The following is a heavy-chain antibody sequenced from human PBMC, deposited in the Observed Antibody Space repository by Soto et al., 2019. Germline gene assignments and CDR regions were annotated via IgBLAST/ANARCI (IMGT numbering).Heavy chain of an antibody. CDR2: IKQDGSEK. CDR3: ARTDLGQQLEYFQH. D-gene: IGHD6-13*01. Sequence: GGSLRLSCAASGFTFSSYWMSWVRQAPGKGLEWVANIKQDGSEKYYADSVKGRFTISRDNAKNSLYLQMNSLRAEDTAVYYCARTDLGQQLEYFQHWGQGTLVTVSS. J-gene: IGHJ1*01. CDR1: GFTFSSYW. V-gene: IGHV3-7*01.